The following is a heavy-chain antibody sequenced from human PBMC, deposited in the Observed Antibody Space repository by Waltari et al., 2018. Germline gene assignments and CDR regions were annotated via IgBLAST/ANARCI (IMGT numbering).Heavy chain of an antibody. CDR2: ISWNSGCI. J-gene: IGHJ6*02. CDR1: GLTFSSYA. CDR3: AKASQTQNYDSWSGFSILDYYYGMDV. Sequence: EVQLLESGGALVQPGGSLRLSCAASGLTFSSYAMHWVRQAPGKGLEWVSGISWNSGCIGYADSGKGLFTITRDNAKNSLYLQMNSLRAEDTALYYCAKASQTQNYDSWSGFSILDYYYGMDVWGQGTTVTVSS. D-gene: IGHD3-3*01. V-gene: IGHV3-9*01.